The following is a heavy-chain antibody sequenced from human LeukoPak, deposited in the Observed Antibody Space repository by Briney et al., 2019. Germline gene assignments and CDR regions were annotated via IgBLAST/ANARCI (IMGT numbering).Heavy chain of an antibody. CDR2: INPNSGGT. Sequence: ASVKVSCKASGYTFTGYYMHWVRQAPGQGLEWMGWINPNSGGTNYAQKFQGRVTMTRDTSISTAYMELSRLRSDDTAVYYCAGDITGTHYYYYYMDVWGKGTTVTISS. V-gene: IGHV1-2*02. CDR1: GYTFTGYY. CDR3: AGDITGTHYYYYYMDV. J-gene: IGHJ6*03. D-gene: IGHD1-20*01.